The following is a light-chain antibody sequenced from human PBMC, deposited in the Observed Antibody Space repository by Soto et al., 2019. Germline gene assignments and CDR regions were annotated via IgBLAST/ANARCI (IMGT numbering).Light chain of an antibody. V-gene: IGKV2-28*01. J-gene: IGKJ5*01. CDR2: LGS. CDR1: QSLLHSNGYNY. Sequence: DIVMTQSPLSLPVTPGEPASISCRSSQSLLHSNGYNYLDWYLQKPGQSPQLLIYLGSNRASGVPDRFSGSGSGTDFTLKISRVEAEDVGVYYCMQAPQPPPPFAQGTRLDIK. CDR3: MQAPQPPPP.